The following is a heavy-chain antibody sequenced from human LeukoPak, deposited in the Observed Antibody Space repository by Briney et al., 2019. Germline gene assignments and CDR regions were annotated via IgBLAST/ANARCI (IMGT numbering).Heavy chain of an antibody. CDR2: IYDSGST. CDR1: GDSISGYY. D-gene: IGHD3-22*01. Sequence: SETLSLTCTVSGDSISGYYWSWIRQPPGKGLEWIGYIYDSGSTKYNPSLKSRVTISIDTSKNQFSLKLSSVTAADTAVYYCARDRHFFDTSLGYWGQGTLVTVSS. J-gene: IGHJ4*02. CDR3: ARDRHFFDTSLGY. V-gene: IGHV4-59*01.